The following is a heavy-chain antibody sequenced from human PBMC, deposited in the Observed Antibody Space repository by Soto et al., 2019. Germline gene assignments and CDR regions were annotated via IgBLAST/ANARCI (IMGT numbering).Heavy chain of an antibody. CDR3: ARVSGSYYYGMDV. Sequence: PSETLSLTCAVSGGSISSSNCWSWVRQPPGKGLEWIGEIYHSGSTNFNPSRKSRVTISVDKSKNQFSLKLNSVTAAYTAVYYCARVSGSYYYGMDVWSQGTTVTVSS. V-gene: IGHV4-4*02. J-gene: IGHJ6*02. CDR2: IYHSGST. CDR1: GGSISSSNC.